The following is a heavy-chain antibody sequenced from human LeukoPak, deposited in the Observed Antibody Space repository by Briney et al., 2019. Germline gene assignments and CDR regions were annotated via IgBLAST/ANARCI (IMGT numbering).Heavy chain of an antibody. CDR3: ARGPPRYSSY. J-gene: IGHJ4*02. D-gene: IGHD5-18*01. Sequence: SEILSLTCSVSGYSISSGYYWSWVRQAPGKGLEWIGSIDRSGTTNYNPSLKSRVTISVDTSKNQFSLNVRSVTAAVTAVYYCARGPPRYSSYWGQGTLVTVSS. CDR2: IDRSGTT. V-gene: IGHV4-38-2*02. CDR1: GYSISSGYY.